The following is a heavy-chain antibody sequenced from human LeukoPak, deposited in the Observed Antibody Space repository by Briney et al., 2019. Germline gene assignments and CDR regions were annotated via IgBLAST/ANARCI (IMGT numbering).Heavy chain of an antibody. CDR2: ISTGGTYI. Sequence: GRSLRLSCAASGFTFDDYAMHWVRQAPGKGLEWVSYISTGGTYIYYADSVKGRFTISRDNAKNSLYLEMNSLRAEDTAVYYCARDRVVGATIEAFDIWGQGTMVTVSS. D-gene: IGHD1-26*01. V-gene: IGHV3-21*01. CDR3: ARDRVVGATIEAFDI. CDR1: GFTFDDYA. J-gene: IGHJ3*02.